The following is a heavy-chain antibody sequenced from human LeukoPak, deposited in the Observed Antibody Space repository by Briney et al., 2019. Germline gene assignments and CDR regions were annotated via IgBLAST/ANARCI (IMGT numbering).Heavy chain of an antibody. D-gene: IGHD3-10*01. J-gene: IGHJ4*01. CDR3: ARVSTQDPIYYGAGRYDY. V-gene: IGHV1-46*04. CDR1: GYTFTSYY. Sequence: ASVRVSCKASGYTFTSYYLHWVRQAPGQGLEWMGIINPSGGGISYAQKLQGRVTMTSDTSTSTVYMELSSLRSEDTAVYFCARVSTQDPIYYGAGRYDYWGQGTLVTVSS. CDR2: INPSGGGI.